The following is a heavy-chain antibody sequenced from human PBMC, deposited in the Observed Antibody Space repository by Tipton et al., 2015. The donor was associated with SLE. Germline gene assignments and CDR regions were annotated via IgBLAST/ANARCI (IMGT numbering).Heavy chain of an antibody. CDR2: ILHNGRT. CDR1: GGSISIRSHY. J-gene: IGHJ4*02. CDR3: ASAGNRFSPPFDD. D-gene: IGHD1-1*01. V-gene: IGHV4-39*07. Sequence: LRLSCSVSGGSISIRSHYWGWIRQPPGKGLEWIGSILHNGRTYYNPSLKSRVTISVDTSKNQFSLKLSSVTAADTAVFYCASAGNRFSPPFDDWGQGALVTVSS.